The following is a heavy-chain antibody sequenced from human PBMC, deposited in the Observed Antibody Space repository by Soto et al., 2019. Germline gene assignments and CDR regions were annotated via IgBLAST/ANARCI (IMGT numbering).Heavy chain of an antibody. D-gene: IGHD4-17*01. V-gene: IGHV1-18*04. CDR2: ISSLSGNT. Sequence: QVHLVQSETEVKEPGASVTVSCKTSHATFTGYTINWVRQAPGQGLEWVGWISSLSGNTYYARDFQGRLTMTTNTSATTAYMELRSLRSDDTAVYFCARGTVTSGRWFGPWGQGTLVTVSS. CDR3: ARGTVTSGRWFGP. J-gene: IGHJ5*02. CDR1: HATFTGYT.